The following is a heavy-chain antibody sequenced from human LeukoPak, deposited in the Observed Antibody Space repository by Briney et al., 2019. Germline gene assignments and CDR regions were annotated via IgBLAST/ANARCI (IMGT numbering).Heavy chain of an antibody. CDR2: ISAYNGNT. J-gene: IGHJ4*02. CDR3: ARAHIAVAGTGDFDY. Sequence: ASVKVSCKASGYTFTSYGISWVRQAPGQGLEWMGWISAYNGNTNYAQKLQGRVTMATDTSTSTAYMELRSLRSDDTAVYYCARAHIAVAGTGDFDYWGQGTLVTVSS. CDR1: GYTFTSYG. D-gene: IGHD6-19*01. V-gene: IGHV1-18*01.